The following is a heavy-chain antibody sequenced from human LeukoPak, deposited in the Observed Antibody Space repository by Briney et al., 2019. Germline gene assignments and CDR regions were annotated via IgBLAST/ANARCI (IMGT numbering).Heavy chain of an antibody. CDR3: ARDYASDY. D-gene: IGHD3-10*01. V-gene: IGHV3-48*03. J-gene: IGHJ4*02. Sequence: PGGSLRLSCAASGFTFSRYETNWVRQAPGKGLEWVSYISRSGDTIYFADSVKGQFTISRDNAKNSLYLQMSSLTAEDTAVYYCARDYASDYWGQGTLVTVSS. CDR1: GFTFSRYE. CDR2: ISRSGDTI.